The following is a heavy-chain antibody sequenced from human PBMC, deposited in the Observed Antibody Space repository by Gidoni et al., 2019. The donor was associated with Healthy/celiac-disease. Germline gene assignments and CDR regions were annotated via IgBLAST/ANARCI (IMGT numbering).Heavy chain of an antibody. D-gene: IGHD4-17*01. J-gene: IGHJ5*02. V-gene: IGHV4-34*01. Sequence: QVQLQQWGAGLVKPSETLSLTCAVYGGSFSGYYWSWLRQPPGKGLEWIGEINHSGSTNYNPSLKSRVTISVDTSKNQFSLKLSSVTAADTAVYYCARGPKIDYGGALAGWFDPWGQGTLVTVSS. CDR1: GGSFSGYY. CDR2: INHSGST. CDR3: ARGPKIDYGGALAGWFDP.